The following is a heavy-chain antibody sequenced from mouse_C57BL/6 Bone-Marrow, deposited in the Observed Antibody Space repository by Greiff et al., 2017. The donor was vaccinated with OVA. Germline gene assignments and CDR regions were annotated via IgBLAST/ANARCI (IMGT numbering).Heavy chain of an antibody. CDR2: ISSGGDYI. D-gene: IGHD1-1*01. CDR3: TREHYCGSSSGWYCDV. CDR1: GFTFSSYA. Sequence: EVHLVESGAGLVKPGGSLKLSCAASGFTFSSYAMYWVRQTPEKRLEWVAYISSGGDYIYYEATVQGRFTISRDNARNTLYLQMSSLKSVNTAMYYGTREHYCGSSSGWYCDVWGTGTTVTVSS. J-gene: IGHJ1*03. V-gene: IGHV5-9-1*02.